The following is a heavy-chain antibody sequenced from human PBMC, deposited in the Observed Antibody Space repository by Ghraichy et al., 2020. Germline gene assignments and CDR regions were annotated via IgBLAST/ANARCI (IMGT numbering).Heavy chain of an antibody. D-gene: IGHD5-18*01. CDR3: AKGTGYSYGYVY. CDR1: GFTFSSYA. Sequence: GSLNISCAASGFTFSSYAMSWVRQAPGKGLEWVSAISGSGGSTYYADSVKGRFTISRDNSKNTLYLQMNSLRAEDTAVYYCAKGTGYSYGYVYWGQGTLVTVSS. CDR2: ISGSGGST. J-gene: IGHJ4*02. V-gene: IGHV3-23*01.